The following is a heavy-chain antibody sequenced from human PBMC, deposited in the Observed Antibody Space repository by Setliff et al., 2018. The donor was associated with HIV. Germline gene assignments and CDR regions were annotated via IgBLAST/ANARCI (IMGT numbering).Heavy chain of an antibody. CDR2: IIPIFGTT. CDR3: AKVGREYSGYDFTFDY. J-gene: IGHJ4*02. CDR1: GGTFSSYA. V-gene: IGHV1-69*13. D-gene: IGHD5-12*01. Sequence: ASVKVSCKASGGTFSSYAISWVRQAPGQGLEWMGGIIPIFGTTNYAQKFQGRVTITADEWTSTAYMELSSLRSEDTSVYYCAKVGREYSGYDFTFDYWGQGTLVTVSS.